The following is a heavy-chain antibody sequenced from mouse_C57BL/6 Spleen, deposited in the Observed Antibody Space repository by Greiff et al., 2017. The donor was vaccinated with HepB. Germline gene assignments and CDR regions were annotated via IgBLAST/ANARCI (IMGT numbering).Heavy chain of an antibody. D-gene: IGHD1-1*01. CDR2: IYPGDGDT. V-gene: IGHV1-82*01. CDR1: GYAFSSSW. CDR3: ARRDYGRGFAY. Sequence: QVQLKESGPELVKPGASVKISCKASGYAFSSSWMNWVKQRPGKGLEWIGRIYPGDGDTNYNGKFKGKATLTADKSSSTAYMQLSSLTSEDSAVYFCARRDYGRGFAYWGQGTLVTVSA. J-gene: IGHJ3*01.